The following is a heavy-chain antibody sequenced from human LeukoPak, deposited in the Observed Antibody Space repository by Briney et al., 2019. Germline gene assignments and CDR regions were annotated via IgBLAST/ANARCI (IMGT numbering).Heavy chain of an antibody. Sequence: PGGSLRLSCAASGFTFSSYAMSWVRQAPGKGLEWVSAISGSGGSTYYADSVKGRFTISRDNSKNTLYLQMNSLRAEDTAVYYCAKVAPITMIVVVNSWFDPWGQGTLVTVSS. CDR1: GFTFSSYA. D-gene: IGHD3-22*01. CDR3: AKVAPITMIVVVNSWFDP. CDR2: ISGSGGST. J-gene: IGHJ5*02. V-gene: IGHV3-23*01.